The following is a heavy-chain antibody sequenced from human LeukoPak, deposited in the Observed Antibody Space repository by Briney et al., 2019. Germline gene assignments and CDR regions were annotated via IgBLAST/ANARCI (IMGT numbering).Heavy chain of an antibody. J-gene: IGHJ4*02. CDR1: GGTFSGYA. Sequence: ASVKVSCKASGGTFSGYAISWVRQAPGQGLEWMGGIIPIFGTANYAQKFQSRVTITADKSTSTAYMELSSLRSEDTAVYYCARARNSQGAVAGPDYWGQGTLVTVSS. D-gene: IGHD6-19*01. CDR2: IIPIFGTA. V-gene: IGHV1-69*06. CDR3: ARARNSQGAVAGPDY.